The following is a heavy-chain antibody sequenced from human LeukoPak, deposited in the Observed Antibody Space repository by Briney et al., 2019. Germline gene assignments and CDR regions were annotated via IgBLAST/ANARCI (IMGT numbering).Heavy chain of an antibody. CDR3: ARGYGNWGKYYYYMDV. CDR2: MDPNSGNT. D-gene: IGHD7-27*01. CDR1: GYAFTSYD. J-gene: IGHJ6*03. Sequence: GASVKVSCKASGYAFTSYDINWVRQATGQRLEWMGWMDPNSGNTGYAQKFQGRVTITRNTSISTAYMELSSLRSEDTAVYYCARGYGNWGKYYYYMDVWGKGTTVTVSS. V-gene: IGHV1-8*03.